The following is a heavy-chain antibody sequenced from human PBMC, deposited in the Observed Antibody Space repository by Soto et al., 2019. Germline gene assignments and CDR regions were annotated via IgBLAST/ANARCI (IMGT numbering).Heavy chain of an antibody. D-gene: IGHD2-2*02. CDR3: AREYTAWPLAYGLDV. CDR1: GFTFSTYS. CDR2: ISSRSDI. Sequence: PGGSLRLSCVGSGFTFSTYSINWVRQAPGKGLEWVSSISSRSDIYYADSVKGRFTIPRGNAKNSVSLQMNSLRAEDTAVYYCAREYTAWPLAYGLDVWGQGTTVTVSS. V-gene: IGHV3-21*01. J-gene: IGHJ6*02.